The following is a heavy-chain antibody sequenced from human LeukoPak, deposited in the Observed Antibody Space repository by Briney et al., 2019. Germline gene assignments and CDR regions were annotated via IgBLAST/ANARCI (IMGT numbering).Heavy chain of an antibody. V-gene: IGHV5-51*01. CDR2: IYPGDSDT. J-gene: IGHJ3*02. CDR1: GYSFTSYW. CDR3: ARRTYYYDSSGYRYAFDI. Sequence: GESLKISCKGSGYSFTSYWIGRVRQLPGKGLEWMGIIYPGDSDTRYSPSFQGQVTISADKSISTAYLQWSSLKASDTAMYYCARRTYYYDSSGYRYAFDIWGQGTMVTVSS. D-gene: IGHD3-22*01.